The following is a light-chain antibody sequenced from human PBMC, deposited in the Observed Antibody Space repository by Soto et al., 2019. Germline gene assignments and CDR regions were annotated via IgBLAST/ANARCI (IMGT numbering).Light chain of an antibody. CDR1: QSVSNN. V-gene: IGKV3-15*01. Sequence: EIVMTQSPATLSVSTGERATLSCRASQSVSNNLVWYQQKPGQAPRLLIYGASTRATGIPARFSGSGSGTEFTLTISSLQSEDFAVYYCQQYNNWPLTFGGGTKVEIK. J-gene: IGKJ4*01. CDR3: QQYNNWPLT. CDR2: GAS.